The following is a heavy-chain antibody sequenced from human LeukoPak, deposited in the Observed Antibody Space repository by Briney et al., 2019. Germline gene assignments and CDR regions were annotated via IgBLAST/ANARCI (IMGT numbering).Heavy chain of an antibody. D-gene: IGHD6-19*01. CDR2: INSDASST. CDR1: GFTFSNYW. CDR3: ASAQSGWSDYFDY. V-gene: IGHV3-74*01. Sequence: GGSLRLSCAASGFTFSNYWMHWVRQAPGKGLVWVSRINSDASSTSYADSAKGRFTISRDNAKNTLYLQMNSLRAEDTAVYYCASAQSGWSDYFDYWGQGTLVTVSS. J-gene: IGHJ4*02.